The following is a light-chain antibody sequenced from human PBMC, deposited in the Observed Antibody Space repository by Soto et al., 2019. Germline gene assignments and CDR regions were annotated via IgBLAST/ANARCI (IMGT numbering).Light chain of an antibody. Sequence: ETVLTQSPVTLPLSPGERATLSCRASQTVDSNYLAWYQQKPGQAPRLLFYVASRRAVGIPDRFSGSGSGTDFTLTISRLEPEDFAVYYCQIYGSSPWTFGQGTKVEIQ. CDR2: VAS. CDR1: QTVDSNY. CDR3: QIYGSSPWT. J-gene: IGKJ1*01. V-gene: IGKV3-20*01.